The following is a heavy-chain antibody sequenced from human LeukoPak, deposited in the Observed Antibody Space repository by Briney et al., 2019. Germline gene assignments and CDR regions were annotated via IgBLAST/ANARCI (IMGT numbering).Heavy chain of an antibody. CDR1: GFTVSSNY. V-gene: IGHV3-66*01. CDR2: IYSGGST. D-gene: IGHD6-19*01. Sequence: GGSLRLSCAASGFTVSSNYMSWVRQAPGKGLEWVSVIYSGGSTYYADSVKGRFTISRDNSKNTLSLQMNSLRAEDTAMYYCAKGEGGDSGWYGDYWGQGTLVTVSS. J-gene: IGHJ4*02. CDR3: AKGEGGDSGWYGDY.